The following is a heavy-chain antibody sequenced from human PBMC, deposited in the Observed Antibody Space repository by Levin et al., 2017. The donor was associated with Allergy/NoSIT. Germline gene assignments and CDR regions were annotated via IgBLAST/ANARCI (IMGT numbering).Heavy chain of an antibody. Sequence: SETLSLTCSVSGGSISSTNYYWVWIRQPPGKGLEWIGSIHYSGSTYYNPSLKSRVTISVDTSKNQFSLKLSSVSAADTAVYYCATSNAVAGGDYWGQGALVTVSS. D-gene: IGHD2-15*01. V-gene: IGHV4-39*07. CDR2: IHYSGST. CDR3: ATSNAVAGGDY. J-gene: IGHJ4*02. CDR1: GGSISSTNYY.